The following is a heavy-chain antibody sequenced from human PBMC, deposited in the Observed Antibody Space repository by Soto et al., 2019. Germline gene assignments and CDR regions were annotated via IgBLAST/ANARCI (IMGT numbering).Heavy chain of an antibody. J-gene: IGHJ3*02. D-gene: IGHD2-8*01. V-gene: IGHV4-59*08. CDR1: GGSISSYY. CDR2: IYYSGST. CDR3: ARHVTYTYGIYVFDI. Sequence: SETLSLTCTVSGGSISSYYWSWIRQPPGKGLEWIGYIYYSGSTNYNPSLKSRVTISVDTSKNQFSLSLSSVTAADTAVYYCARHVTYTYGIYVFDIWSQGTMVTVSS.